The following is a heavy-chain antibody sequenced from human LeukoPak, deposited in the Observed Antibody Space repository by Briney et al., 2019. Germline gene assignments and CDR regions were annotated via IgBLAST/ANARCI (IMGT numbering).Heavy chain of an antibody. CDR2: ISGSGGST. V-gene: IGHV3-23*01. CDR1: GFTFSSYA. CDR3: AKDLRSGIVGARGGDY. D-gene: IGHD1-26*01. J-gene: IGHJ4*02. Sequence: PGASLRLSCAASGFTFSSYAMSWVRQAPGKGLEWVSAISGSGGSTYYADSVKGRFTIPRDNSKNTLYLQMNSLRAEDTAVYYCAKDLRSGIVGARGGDYWGQGTLVTVSS.